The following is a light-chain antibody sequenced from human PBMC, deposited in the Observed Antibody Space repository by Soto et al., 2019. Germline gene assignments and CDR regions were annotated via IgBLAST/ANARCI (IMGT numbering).Light chain of an antibody. J-gene: IGKJ5*01. CDR3: QQRSNWPPSIT. CDR2: DAS. Sequence: EIVLTQSPATLSLPPGERATLSCRASQSINRHLAWYRQKPGQAPRLLIYDASNRATGIPARFSGSGSGTDFTLTISSLEPEDFGVYYCQQRSNWPPSITFGQGTRLEIK. CDR1: QSINRH. V-gene: IGKV3-11*01.